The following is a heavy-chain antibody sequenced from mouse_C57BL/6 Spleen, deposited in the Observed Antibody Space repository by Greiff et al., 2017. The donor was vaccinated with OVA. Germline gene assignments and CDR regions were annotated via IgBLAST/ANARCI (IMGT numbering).Heavy chain of an antibody. J-gene: IGHJ4*01. V-gene: IGHV5-17*01. D-gene: IGHD1-1*01. CDR3: ARKEYYGSSSMDY. CDR2: ISSGSSTI. CDR1: GFTFSDYG. Sequence: DVKLQESGGGLVKPGGSLKLSCAASGFTFSDYGMHWVRQAPEKGLEWVAYISSGSSTIYYADTVKGRFTISRDNAKNTLFLQMTSLRSEDTAMYYCARKEYYGSSSMDYWGQGTSVTVSS.